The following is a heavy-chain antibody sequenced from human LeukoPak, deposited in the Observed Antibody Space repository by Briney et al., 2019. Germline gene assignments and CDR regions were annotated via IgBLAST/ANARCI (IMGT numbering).Heavy chain of an antibody. CDR2: ISSSGSTI. J-gene: IGHJ4*02. CDR1: GFTFSDYY. Sequence: PGGSLRLSCAASGFTFSDYYMSWIRQAPGKGLEWVSYISSSGSTIYYADSVKGRFTISRDNAKNSLYLQMNSLRAEDAAVYYCAKDDGDGYNYDYWGQGTLVTVSS. D-gene: IGHD5-24*01. V-gene: IGHV3-11*01. CDR3: AKDDGDGYNYDY.